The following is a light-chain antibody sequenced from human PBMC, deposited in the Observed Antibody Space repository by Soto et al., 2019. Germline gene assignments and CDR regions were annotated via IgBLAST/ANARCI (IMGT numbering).Light chain of an antibody. J-gene: IGKJ1*01. Sequence: EIVLTQSPGTLSLSPGERATLSCRASQSVSSSYLAWYQQKPGQAPRLLIYGASSRATGIPDRFSGSGSGTDFTLTISRPEPEDFAVYYDQQYGSSPTWTFGQGTKVEIK. CDR2: GAS. CDR1: QSVSSSY. V-gene: IGKV3-20*01. CDR3: QQYGSSPTWT.